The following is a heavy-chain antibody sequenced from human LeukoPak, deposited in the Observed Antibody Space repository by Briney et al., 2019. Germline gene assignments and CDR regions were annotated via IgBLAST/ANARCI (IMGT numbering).Heavy chain of an antibody. D-gene: IGHD2-15*01. Sequence: GGSLRLSCAPSGFTFSNYEMNWVRQAPGKGLEWISYLTTSGSTKYYADSVKGRFTISRDSAKNALYLQMNSLRAKDTAVYYCAKDPRGVGRWYYFDSWGQGTLVTVSS. CDR1: GFTFSNYE. V-gene: IGHV3-48*03. CDR2: LTTSGSTK. J-gene: IGHJ4*02. CDR3: AKDPRGVGRWYYFDS.